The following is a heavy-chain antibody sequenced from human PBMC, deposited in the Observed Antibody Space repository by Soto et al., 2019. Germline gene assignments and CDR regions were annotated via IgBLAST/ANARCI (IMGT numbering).Heavy chain of an antibody. CDR1: CGSTSSYY. CDR2: IYYSGST. V-gene: IGHV4-59*01. Sequence: PSETLSLTCTVSCGSTSSYYWSWIRQPPGKGLEWIGYIYYSGSTNYNPSLRSRVTISVDTSKNQFSLKLSSVTAADTAVYYCARVAHYDFWSGYYRTPYGMDVWGQGTTVTSP. D-gene: IGHD3-3*01. CDR3: ARVAHYDFWSGYYRTPYGMDV. J-gene: IGHJ6*02.